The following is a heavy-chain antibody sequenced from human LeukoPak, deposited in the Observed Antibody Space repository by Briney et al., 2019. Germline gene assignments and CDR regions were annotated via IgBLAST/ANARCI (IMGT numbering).Heavy chain of an antibody. V-gene: IGHV1-2*02. J-gene: IGHJ4*02. CDR1: GYTFTNYY. CDR2: INPNSGAT. Sequence: ASVKVSCKASGYTFTNYYIQWVRQAPGQGLEWMGWINPNSGATNNAQKFQGRITMTRDTSISTAYMELSGLRSDDTAVYFCAGGLASVLTPGIYYWGQGALVNVS. CDR3: AGGLASVLTPGIYY. D-gene: IGHD4-23*01.